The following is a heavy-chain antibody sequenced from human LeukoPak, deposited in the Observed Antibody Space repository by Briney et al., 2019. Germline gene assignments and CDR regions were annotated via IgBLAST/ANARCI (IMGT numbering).Heavy chain of an antibody. CDR1: GSTFSKYA. CDR3: ARDTARVTYWFDP. CDR2: INPNSGGT. J-gene: IGHJ5*02. V-gene: IGHV1-2*02. Sequence: ASVNVSCTASGSTFSKYAISWVRQAPGQGLEWMGWINPNSGGTNYAQTFQGKVTITRDPSISTAYMELSRLRSDDTAVYYCARDTARVTYWFDPWGQGTLVTVSS. D-gene: IGHD5-18*01.